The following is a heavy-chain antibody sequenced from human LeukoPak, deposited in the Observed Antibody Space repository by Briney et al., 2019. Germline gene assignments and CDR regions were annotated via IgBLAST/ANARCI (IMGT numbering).Heavy chain of an antibody. V-gene: IGHV3-66*01. J-gene: IGHJ4*02. Sequence: PGGSLRLSCAASGFTFSSYAMNWVRQAPGKGLEWVSKIDGGGPTNYADSVKGRFTVSRGNSKNTLYLQMNALRVEDTAMYYCANRGYWGQGTLVTVSS. CDR1: GFTFSSYA. CDR2: IDGGGPT. CDR3: ANRGY.